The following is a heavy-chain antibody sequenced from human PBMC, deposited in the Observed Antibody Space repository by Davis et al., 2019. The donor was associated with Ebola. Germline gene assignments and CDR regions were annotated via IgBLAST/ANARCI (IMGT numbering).Heavy chain of an antibody. J-gene: IGHJ3*01. CDR2: VYYRGDT. V-gene: IGHV4-59*01. CDR3: ARLRKSESSGGFDV. D-gene: IGHD2-15*01. CDR1: GGSTSGCY. Sequence: SETLSLTCTVSGGSTSGCYWGWLRRPPGKGLTYIGYVYYRGDTNYNPSFQSRVTVSLDTSRNQFSLKLGSVTTADTAIYYCARLRKSESSGGFDVWGQGTMVTVSS.